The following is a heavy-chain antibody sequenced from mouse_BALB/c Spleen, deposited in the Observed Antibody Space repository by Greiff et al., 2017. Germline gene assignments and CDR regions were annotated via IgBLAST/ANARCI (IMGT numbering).Heavy chain of an antibody. CDR2: ILPGSGST. Sequence: VQLQQSGAEMMKPGASVKISCKATGYTFSSYWIAWVKQRPGHGLEWIGEILPGSGSTNYNEKFKGKATFTADTSSNTAYMQLSSLTSEDSAVYYCARGGRYGGYFDYWGQGTTLTVSS. V-gene: IGHV1-9*01. CDR3: ARGGRYGGYFDY. J-gene: IGHJ2*01. D-gene: IGHD2-14*01. CDR1: GYTFSSYW.